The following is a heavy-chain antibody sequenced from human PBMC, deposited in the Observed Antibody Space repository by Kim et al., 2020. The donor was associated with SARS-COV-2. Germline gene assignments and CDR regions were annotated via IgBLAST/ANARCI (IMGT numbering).Heavy chain of an antibody. CDR2: INQDGSEK. V-gene: IGHV3-7*01. CDR3: ARARITMVRRVITTYYFDQ. CDR1: GFTFINYW. D-gene: IGHD3-10*01. Sequence: GGSLRLSCAASGFTFINYWVTWVRQAPGKGLEWVANINQDGSEKYYVDSVKGRFTVSRDNTKNSLYLQMNSLRAEDTAVYYCARARITMVRRVITTYYFDQWGQGTLVTVSS. J-gene: IGHJ4*02.